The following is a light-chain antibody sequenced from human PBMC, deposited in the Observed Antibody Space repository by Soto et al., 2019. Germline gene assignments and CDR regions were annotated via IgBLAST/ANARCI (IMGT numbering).Light chain of an antibody. CDR2: DAS. CDR1: QSVTNW. Sequence: IQMTQSPSTLSASVGSRVTITCRASQSVTNWLAWYRQKPGKAPNLLIYDASRLQSGIPSRFSGSGSGTEFTLTISSLQPDDFATYYCQQYTTYPYTFGQGTK. J-gene: IGKJ2*01. CDR3: QQYTTYPYT. V-gene: IGKV1-5*01.